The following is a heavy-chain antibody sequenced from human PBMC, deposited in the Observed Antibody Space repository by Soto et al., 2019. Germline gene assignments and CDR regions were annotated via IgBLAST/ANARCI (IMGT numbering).Heavy chain of an antibody. CDR1: GYTFTSYY. V-gene: IGHV1-46*03. Sequence: GASVKVSCKAPGYTFTSYYMHWVRQAPGQGLEWMGIINPSGGSTSYAQKFQGRVTMTRDTSTSTVYMELSSLRSEDTAVYYCARDNGIVVVVAATHNDAFDIWGQGTMVTVSS. CDR3: ARDNGIVVVVAATHNDAFDI. D-gene: IGHD2-15*01. J-gene: IGHJ3*02. CDR2: INPSGGST.